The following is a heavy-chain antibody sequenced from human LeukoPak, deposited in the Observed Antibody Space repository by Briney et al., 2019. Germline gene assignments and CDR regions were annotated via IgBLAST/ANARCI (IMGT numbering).Heavy chain of an antibody. CDR2: IKQDGSEK. CDR1: GFTFSSYW. D-gene: IGHD3-16*01. Sequence: PGVSLRLSCAPSGFTFSSYWMSWVRQAPGKGLEWVANIKQDGSEKYYVDSVKGRFTISRDNAQNSLYLQMNSLRAEDTAVCYCARDYRGGTWFDPWGQGTLVTVSS. V-gene: IGHV3-7*01. CDR3: ARDYRGGTWFDP. J-gene: IGHJ5*02.